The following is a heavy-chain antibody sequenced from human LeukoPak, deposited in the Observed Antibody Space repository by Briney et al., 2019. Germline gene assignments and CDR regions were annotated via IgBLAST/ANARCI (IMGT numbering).Heavy chain of an antibody. V-gene: IGHV4-4*02. CDR1: VGSIDSGNW. D-gene: IGHD2-2*02. J-gene: IGHJ6*02. CDR2: IYHNGTP. Sequence: SGTLSLTCAVSVGSIDSGNWWSWVRQSPGKGLEWIGEIYHNGTPNYNPSLKSRVTISADTFKNHFSLKMTSVTAADTAVYYCATAPILRGEGGEHYKYGMDVWGQGTTVIVSS. CDR3: ATAPILRGEGGEHYKYGMDV.